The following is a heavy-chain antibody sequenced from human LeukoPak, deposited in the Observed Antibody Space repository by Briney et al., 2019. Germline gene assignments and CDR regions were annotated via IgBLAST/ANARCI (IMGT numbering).Heavy chain of an antibody. V-gene: IGHV4-34*01. CDR2: INHSGST. D-gene: IGHD3-3*01. CDR3: ARGRDFGFDY. Sequence: KPSETLSLTCAVYGGSFSGYYWSWIRQPPGKGLEWIGEINHSGSTNYNPSLKSQVTISVDTSKNQFSLKLSSVTAADTAVYYCARGRDFGFDYWGQGTLVTVSS. J-gene: IGHJ4*02. CDR1: GGSFSGYY.